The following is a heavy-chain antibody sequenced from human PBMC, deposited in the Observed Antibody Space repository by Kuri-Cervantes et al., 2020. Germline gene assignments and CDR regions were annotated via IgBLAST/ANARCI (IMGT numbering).Heavy chain of an antibody. CDR3: ARSTEGVGGSPFGY. V-gene: IGHV3-30*02. Sequence: GESLKISCAASGFTFSHFGIHWVRQAPGKGLEWVTFIRYDGNNKVYADSVKGRFTVSRDNSKNTLYLQMNSLRAEDTALYYCARSTEGVGGSPFGYWGQGTLVTVSS. CDR2: IRYDGNNK. J-gene: IGHJ4*02. CDR1: GFTFSHFG. D-gene: IGHD2-15*01.